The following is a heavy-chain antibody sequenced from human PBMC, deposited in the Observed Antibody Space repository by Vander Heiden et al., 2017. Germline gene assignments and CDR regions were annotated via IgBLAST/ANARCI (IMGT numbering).Heavy chain of an antibody. CDR3: SRSRTAVNWFFDL. Sequence: QVQLVQSGAEVKKPGSSVKVSCEASGGTFNTHGIIWVRQAPGQGLGWVGGILPMVGTAGYAEKFQGRAKITADESRSTTYMELRGLGSDDPALYFCSRSRTAVNWFFDLWGRGTKVIVSS. V-gene: IGHV1-69*01. J-gene: IGHJ2*01. CDR1: GGTFNTHG. CDR2: ILPMVGTA.